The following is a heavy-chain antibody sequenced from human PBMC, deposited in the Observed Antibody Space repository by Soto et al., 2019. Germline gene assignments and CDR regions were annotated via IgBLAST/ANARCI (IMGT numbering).Heavy chain of an antibody. J-gene: IGHJ5*02. D-gene: IGHD6-19*01. CDR3: ARYFGYTSGLYWFDL. Sequence: ASVKVSCKASGYTFTDYALHWVRQAPGQRLEWMGWMNAGVGNTLYSQKFQGRIIITRDTSASTAYMELNSLRSEDTAMYYCARYFGYTSGLYWFDLWGQGTRVTVSS. V-gene: IGHV1-3*01. CDR2: MNAGVGNT. CDR1: GYTFTDYA.